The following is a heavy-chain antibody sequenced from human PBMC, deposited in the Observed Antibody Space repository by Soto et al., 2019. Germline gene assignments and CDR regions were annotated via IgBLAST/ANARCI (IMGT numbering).Heavy chain of an antibody. D-gene: IGHD6-19*01. CDR2: IWYDGINK. V-gene: IGHV3-33*01. CDR1: GFTFSSYG. CDR3: ARSIAVAGTDFDY. J-gene: IGHJ4*02. Sequence: GGSLRLSCAASGFTFSSYGMHWVRQAPGKGLEWVAVIWYDGINKYYADSVKGRFTISRDNSKNTLYLQMNSLRAEDTAVYYCARSIAVAGTDFDYWGQGTLVTVSS.